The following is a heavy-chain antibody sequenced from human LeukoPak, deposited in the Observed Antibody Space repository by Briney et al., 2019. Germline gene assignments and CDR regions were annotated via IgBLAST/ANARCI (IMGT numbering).Heavy chain of an antibody. D-gene: IGHD6-13*01. CDR1: GYTFTGYY. CDR2: INPNSGGT. J-gene: IGHJ4*02. V-gene: IGHV1-2*02. Sequence: GASVKVSCKASGYTFTGYYMHWVRQAPGQGLEWMGWINPNSGGTNYAQKFQGRVTMTRDTSISTAYMELSRLRSDDTAVYYCARVSKRGRTFAYSSSLDYWGQGTLVTVSS. CDR3: ARVSKRGRTFAYSSSLDY.